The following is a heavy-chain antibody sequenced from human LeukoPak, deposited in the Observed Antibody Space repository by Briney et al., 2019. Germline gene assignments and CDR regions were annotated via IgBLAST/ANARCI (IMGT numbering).Heavy chain of an antibody. V-gene: IGHV3-21*04. D-gene: IGHD3/OR15-3a*01. CDR3: AKGHKFWTEYYFDY. CDR1: GFTFSSYE. Sequence: PGGSLRLSCAASGFTFSSYEMNWVRQAPGKGLEWVSSISGSSSYIYYADSLKGRFTISRDNAKNSLYLQMNSLRAEDMALYYCAKGHKFWTEYYFDYWGQGTLVTVSS. CDR2: ISGSSSYI. J-gene: IGHJ4*02.